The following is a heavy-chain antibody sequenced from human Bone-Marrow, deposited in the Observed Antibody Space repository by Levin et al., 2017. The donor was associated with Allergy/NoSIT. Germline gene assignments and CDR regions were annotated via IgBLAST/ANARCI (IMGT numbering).Heavy chain of an antibody. V-gene: IGHV3-30*18. D-gene: IGHD3-3*01. CDR2: ISYDGSNK. Sequence: PGGSLRLSCAASGFTFSSYGMHWVRQAPGKGLEWVAVISYDGSNKYYADSVKGRFTISRDNSKNTLYLQMNSLRAEDTAVYYCAKDTTFFTIFGVGALGWYFDLWGRGTLVTVSS. CDR1: GFTFSSYG. CDR3: AKDTTFFTIFGVGALGWYFDL. J-gene: IGHJ2*01.